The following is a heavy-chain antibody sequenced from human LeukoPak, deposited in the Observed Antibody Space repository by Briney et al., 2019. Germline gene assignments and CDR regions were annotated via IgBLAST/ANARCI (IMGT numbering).Heavy chain of an antibody. CDR2: VNPDSGDS. V-gene: IGHV1-2*02. Sequence: ASVKVSCKASGYTFTDYYIHWVRQAPGQGPEWMAFVNPDSGDSYSAPRFQGRVTLTRDTSISTASMELNWLTSDDTAVYYCATAVASAFTYWGQGTLVTVSS. CDR3: ATAVASAFTY. J-gene: IGHJ4*02. D-gene: IGHD6-19*01. CDR1: GYTFTDYY.